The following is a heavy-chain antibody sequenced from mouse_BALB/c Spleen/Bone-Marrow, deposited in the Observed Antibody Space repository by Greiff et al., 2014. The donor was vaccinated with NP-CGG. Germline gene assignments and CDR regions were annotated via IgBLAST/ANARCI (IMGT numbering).Heavy chain of an antibody. J-gene: IGHJ3*01. V-gene: IGHV1-77*01. CDR1: GYTFPDYY. D-gene: IGHD2-10*02. CDR3: ARREYGNGGFAY. Sequence: QVQLKGSGAELARPGGSVKLSCQASGYTFPDYYLKWGKQRTGKGLEWVGEIYPGSGNTYYNEKFKGKATLTADKSSSTAYMQLSSLTSEDSAVYFCARREYGNGGFAYWGQGTLVTVSA. CDR2: IYPGSGNT.